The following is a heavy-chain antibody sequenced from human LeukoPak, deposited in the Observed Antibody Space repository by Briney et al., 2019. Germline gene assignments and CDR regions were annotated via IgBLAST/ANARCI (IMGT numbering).Heavy chain of an antibody. CDR3: ARDSPTEQLVLSWFDP. CDR2: ISAYNGNT. CDR1: GYTFTSYG. J-gene: IGHJ5*02. Sequence: ASVKVSCKASGYTFTSYGISWVRQAPGQGIEWMGWISAYNGNTNYAQKLQGRVTMTADTSTSTAYMELRSLRSDDTAVYYCARDSPTEQLVLSWFDPWGQGTLVTVSS. D-gene: IGHD6-6*01. V-gene: IGHV1-18*01.